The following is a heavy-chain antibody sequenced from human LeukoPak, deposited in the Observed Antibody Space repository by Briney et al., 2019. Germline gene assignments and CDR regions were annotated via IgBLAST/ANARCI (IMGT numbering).Heavy chain of an antibody. D-gene: IGHD3-10*01. V-gene: IGHV4-59*01. CDR2: IYYSGST. J-gene: IGHJ4*02. CDR3: AREEVRGVIAY. CDR1: GGSISSYY. Sequence: PSETLSLTCTVSGGSISSYYWSWIRQPPGKGLEWIGYIYYSGSTNYNPSLKSRVTISVDTSKNQFSLKLSSLTAADTAVYYCAREEVRGVIAYWGQGTLVTVSS.